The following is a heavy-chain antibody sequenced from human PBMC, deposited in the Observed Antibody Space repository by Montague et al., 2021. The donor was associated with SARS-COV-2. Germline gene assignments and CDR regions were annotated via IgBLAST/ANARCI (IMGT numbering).Heavy chain of an antibody. CDR3: ARGARQGYGFGLGSFDY. V-gene: IGHV4-34*01. Sequence: SETLSLTCAVYGGSFSGYSWNWIRQPPGKGLEWIGEINHGGSTNYNPSLKSRVTMSVDTSKNQFSLKLSSVTAADTAVYYCARGARQGYGFGLGSFDYWGQGTLVTVSS. J-gene: IGHJ4*02. D-gene: IGHD3-10*01. CDR2: INHGGST. CDR1: GGSFSGYS.